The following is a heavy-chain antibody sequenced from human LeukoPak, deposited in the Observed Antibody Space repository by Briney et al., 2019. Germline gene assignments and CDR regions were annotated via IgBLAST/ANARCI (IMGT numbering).Heavy chain of an antibody. J-gene: IGHJ4*02. CDR2: IYSSGST. Sequence: SETLSLTCTVSGSSMSSGSYYWTWIRQPAGKRLEWIGHIYSSGSTNYNPSLKRGVTMSVDTSKNQFSLKLTSVTAADTAVYSCARGSSSWYGGFDYWGQGTPVTVSS. V-gene: IGHV4-61*09. D-gene: IGHD6-13*01. CDR3: ARGSSSWYGGFDY. CDR1: GSSMSSGSYY.